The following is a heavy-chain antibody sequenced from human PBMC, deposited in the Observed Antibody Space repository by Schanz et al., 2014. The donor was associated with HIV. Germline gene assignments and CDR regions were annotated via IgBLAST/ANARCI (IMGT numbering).Heavy chain of an antibody. V-gene: IGHV3-33*08. CDR3: ARVLTLYNTSPLFY. Sequence: QVQLVESGGGVVQPGRSLRLSCAASGFTFSRHSMSWVRQAPGKGLEGGAVIWFDGSNQYYIDSVKGRFTISRDNSKNTLYLHMNSLRAEDTAVYYCARVLTLYNTSPLFYWGQGTLVTVSS. D-gene: IGHD1-20*01. CDR2: IWFDGSNQ. CDR1: GFTFSRHS. J-gene: IGHJ4*02.